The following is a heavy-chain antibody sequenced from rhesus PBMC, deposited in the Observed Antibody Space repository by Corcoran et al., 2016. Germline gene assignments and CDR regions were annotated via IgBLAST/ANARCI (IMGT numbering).Heavy chain of an antibody. Sequence: VQLVQSGAEVKKPGASVKLSCTASGYTFPDYYLHWVRQAPGTGREWLGRVDPEDGEAIHAQKVQDRSTIPADTSTDTAYMEPISLRSEDTAVYACATGGVGYWGQGVLVTVSS. CDR1: GYTFPDYY. J-gene: IGHJ4*01. CDR3: ATGGVGY. CDR2: VDPEDGEA. D-gene: IGHD3-34*01. V-gene: IGHV1-111*02.